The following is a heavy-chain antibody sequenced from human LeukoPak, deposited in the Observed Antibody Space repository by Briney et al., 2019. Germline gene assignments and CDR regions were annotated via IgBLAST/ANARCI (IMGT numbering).Heavy chain of an antibody. CDR1: GGTFSSYA. V-gene: IGHV1-69*04. J-gene: IGHJ6*02. CDR2: IIPILGIA. D-gene: IGHD4-23*01. Sequence: GASVEVSCKASGGTFSSYAISWVRQAPGQGLEWMGRIIPILGIANYAQKFQGRVTITADKSTSTAYMELSSLRSEDTAVYYCARLTTVVTKGLYYYYYGMDVWGQGTTVTVSS. CDR3: ARLTTVVTKGLYYYYYGMDV.